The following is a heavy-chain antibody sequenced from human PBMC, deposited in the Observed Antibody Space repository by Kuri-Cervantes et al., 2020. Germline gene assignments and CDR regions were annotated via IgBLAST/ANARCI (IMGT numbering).Heavy chain of an antibody. CDR1: GYTFTSYG. CDR2: ISAYNGNT. CDR3: ARDWSPTLLWFGELLYLGD. J-gene: IGHJ4*02. D-gene: IGHD3-10*01. Sequence: ASVKVSCKASGYTFTSYGISWVRQAPGQELEWMGWISAYNGNTNYAQKLQGRVTMTTDTSTSTAYMELRSLRSDDTAVYYCARDWSPTLLWFGELLYLGDWGQGTLVTVSS. V-gene: IGHV1-18*01.